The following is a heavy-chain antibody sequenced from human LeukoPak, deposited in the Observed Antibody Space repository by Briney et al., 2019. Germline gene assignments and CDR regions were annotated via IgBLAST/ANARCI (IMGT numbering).Heavy chain of an antibody. D-gene: IGHD3-3*01. CDR2: MNPNSGNT. J-gene: IGHJ6*02. Sequence: ASVKVSCKASGYTFTSYDINWVRQATGQGLEWMGWMNPNSGNTGYAQKFQGRVTMTRNTSISTAYMELSSLRSEDTAVYYCAGVRITIFGVVIYGMDVWGQGTTVTVSS. CDR3: AGVRITIFGVVIYGMDV. V-gene: IGHV1-8*01. CDR1: GYTFTSYD.